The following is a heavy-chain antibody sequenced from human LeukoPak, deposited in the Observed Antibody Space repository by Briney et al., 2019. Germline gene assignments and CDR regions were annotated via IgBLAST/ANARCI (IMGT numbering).Heavy chain of an antibody. V-gene: IGHV3-30*04. CDR3: ARDLFLGTPDFFDY. Sequence: PGTSLRLSCAASGFIFSSYTMHWLRQAPGRGLEWLGVISFDGRIKDYADSVKGRFTISRDDSKNTLYVHMNSLRSDDTAVYFCARDLFLGTPDFFDYWGQGTLVTVSS. CDR2: ISFDGRIK. D-gene: IGHD3-16*01. CDR1: GFIFSSYT. J-gene: IGHJ4*02.